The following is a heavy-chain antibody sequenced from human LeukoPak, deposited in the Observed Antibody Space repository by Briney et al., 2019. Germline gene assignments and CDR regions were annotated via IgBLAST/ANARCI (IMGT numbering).Heavy chain of an antibody. CDR3: HPLAFVTN. CDR2: IKDDGSTT. J-gene: IGHJ4*02. CDR1: GFTFGGRL. V-gene: IGHV3-74*01. D-gene: IGHD2-8*01. Sequence: GGSLRLSCAVSGFTFGGRLMHWVRQAPGKGLVWVALIKDDGSTTNYADSVKGRFTASRDDAKNTVYLQMSCLRAEDTAVYYCHPLAFVTNWGQGTLVTVSS.